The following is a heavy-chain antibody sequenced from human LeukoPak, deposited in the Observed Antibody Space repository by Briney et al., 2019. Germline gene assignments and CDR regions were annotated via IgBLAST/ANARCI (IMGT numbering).Heavy chain of an antibody. CDR3: AGRWWSGVY. J-gene: IGHJ4*02. CDR2: IYYSGST. CDR1: GGSISSYY. V-gene: IGHV4-59*05. Sequence: SETLSLTCTVSGGSISSYYWSWIRQPAGKGLEWIGSIYYSGSTYYNPSLKSRFTISVDTSKNQFSLKLSSVTAADTAVYYCAGRWWSGVYWGQGTLVTVSS. D-gene: IGHD2-15*01.